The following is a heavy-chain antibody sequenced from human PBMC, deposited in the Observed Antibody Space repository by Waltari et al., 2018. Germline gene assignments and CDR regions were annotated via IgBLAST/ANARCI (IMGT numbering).Heavy chain of an antibody. CDR2: LYYSGST. D-gene: IGHD2-21*01. CDR1: GGSISRYS. J-gene: IGHJ4*02. V-gene: IGHV4-59*01. CDR3: ARGGAYCGGDCYPHLDY. Sequence: QVQLQESGPRLVKPSETLSLPCTVSGGSISRYSWRWIRQPPGKGLEWIGYLYYSGSTSYNPSLKSRVTVSVDTSKNQLSLKLSSVTAADTAVYYCARGGAYCGGDCYPHLDYWGQGTLVTVSS.